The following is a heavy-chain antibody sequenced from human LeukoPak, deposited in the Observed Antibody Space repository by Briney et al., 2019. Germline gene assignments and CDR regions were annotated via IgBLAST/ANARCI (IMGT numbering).Heavy chain of an antibody. CDR1: GGSISSFY. CDR3: ARVVSNGDRAAFDI. D-gene: IGHD2-21*02. Sequence: SETLSLTCTVSGGSISSFYWTWIRRPPGKGLEWIGYLYYSGSTNYNPSLKSRVTISLDTSKNQVSLKLSSVTAADTAVYYCARVVSNGDRAAFDIWGQGTMITVSS. CDR2: LYYSGST. J-gene: IGHJ3*02. V-gene: IGHV4-59*01.